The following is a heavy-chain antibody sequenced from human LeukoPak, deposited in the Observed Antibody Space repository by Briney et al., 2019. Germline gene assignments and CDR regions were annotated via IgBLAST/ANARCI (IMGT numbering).Heavy chain of an antibody. J-gene: IGHJ4*02. Sequence: PGGSLRLSCAASGFTFSSYAMSWVRQAPGKGLEWVSGISGSGGSTYYADSVKGRFTISRDNSKNTLYLQMNSLRAEDTAVYYCAKKPLGYCSSGSCYPFDYWGQGTLVTVSS. CDR2: ISGSGGST. D-gene: IGHD2-15*01. CDR1: GFTFSSYA. CDR3: AKKPLGYCSSGSCYPFDY. V-gene: IGHV3-23*01.